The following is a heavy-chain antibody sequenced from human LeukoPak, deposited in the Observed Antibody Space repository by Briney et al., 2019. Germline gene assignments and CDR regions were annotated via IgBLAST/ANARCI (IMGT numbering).Heavy chain of an antibody. CDR1: GGTFSRHT. D-gene: IGHD1-14*01. CDR2: LTPMFGTS. Sequence: SVKVSCKASGGTFSRHTISWVRQSPGQVLEWMGGLTPMFGTSNYAQKFRGRVTITADESTSTAYVELSSLRSEDTAVYYCARDSSEFRSLLFHWGQGTLVTVSS. CDR3: ARDSSEFRSLLFH. V-gene: IGHV1-69*13. J-gene: IGHJ1*01.